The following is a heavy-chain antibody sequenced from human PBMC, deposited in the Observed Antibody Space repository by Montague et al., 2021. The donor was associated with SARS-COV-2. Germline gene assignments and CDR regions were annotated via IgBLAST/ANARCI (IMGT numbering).Heavy chain of an antibody. CDR1: GGSIRSGGYY. J-gene: IGHJ6*02. CDR2: IYYSGST. CDR3: ARVKTPRYYDILTGYSKYYGMDV. Sequence: TLSLTCTVSGGSIRSGGYYWSWIRQHPGKGLEWIGYIYYSGSTYYNPSLKSRVTISVDTSKNQFSLKLSSVTAADTAVYYCARVKTPRYYDILTGYSKYYGMDVWGQGTTVTVSS. D-gene: IGHD3-9*01. V-gene: IGHV4-31*03.